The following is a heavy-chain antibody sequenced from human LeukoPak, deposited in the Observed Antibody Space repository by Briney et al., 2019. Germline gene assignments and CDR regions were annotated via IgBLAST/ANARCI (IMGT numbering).Heavy chain of an antibody. CDR3: ARVGRWFGADY. V-gene: IGHV4-39*07. D-gene: IGHD3-10*01. J-gene: IGHJ4*02. CDR2: INHSGST. CDR1: GGSISSSSYY. Sequence: SETLSLTCTVSGGSISSSSYYWGWIRQPPGKGLEWIGEINHSGSTNYNPSLKSRVTISVDTSKNQFSLTLSSVTAADTAVYYCARVGRWFGADYWGQGTLVTVSS.